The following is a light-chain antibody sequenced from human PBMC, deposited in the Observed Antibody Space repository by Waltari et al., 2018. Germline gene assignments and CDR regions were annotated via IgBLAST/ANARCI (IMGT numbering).Light chain of an antibody. CDR2: SNN. CDR3: AAWDDTLNGYV. J-gene: IGLJ1*01. V-gene: IGLV1-44*01. CDR1: SSHIGPNP. Sequence: QSVLTQPPSTSGTPGQRVTISCSGSSSHIGPNPVTWYQHLPGTAPKLLIYSNNQRPSGVPGRFSGSKSGTSASLAISGLQSEDEADYYCAAWDDTLNGYVFGTGTKVTVL.